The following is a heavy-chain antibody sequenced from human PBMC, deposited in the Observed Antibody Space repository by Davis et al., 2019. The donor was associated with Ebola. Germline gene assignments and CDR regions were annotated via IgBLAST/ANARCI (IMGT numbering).Heavy chain of an antibody. Sequence: GGSLRLSCADSAITFSSYAMTWVRQAPGKGLEWVSAISGSGGSTYYAHSVKGRFTISRDNFQNTLFLQMNSLRVEDTAVYYCAKSSEIILLTGGIDYWGQGALVTVSS. CDR1: AITFSSYA. CDR2: ISGSGGST. D-gene: IGHD3-10*01. V-gene: IGHV3-23*01. CDR3: AKSSEIILLTGGIDY. J-gene: IGHJ4*02.